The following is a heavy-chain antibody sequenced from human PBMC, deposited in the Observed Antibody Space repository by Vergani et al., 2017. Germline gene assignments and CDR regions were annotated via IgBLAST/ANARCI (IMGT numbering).Heavy chain of an antibody. J-gene: IGHJ6*03. Sequence: QVQLVQSGAEVKKPGASVKVSCKASGYTFTSYGISWVRQAPGQGLEWMGWISAYNGNTNSAQKLQGRVTMTTDTSTSTAYMELRNLRSDDTAVYYCARQAHARDYYYYMDVWGKGTTVTVSS. CDR3: ARQAHARDYYYYMDV. CDR2: ISAYNGNT. CDR1: GYTFTSYG. V-gene: IGHV1-18*01.